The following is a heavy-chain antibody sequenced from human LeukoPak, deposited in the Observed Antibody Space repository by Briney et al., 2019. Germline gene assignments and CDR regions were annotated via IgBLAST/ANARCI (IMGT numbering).Heavy chain of an antibody. J-gene: IGHJ4*02. CDR1: GGTFSSYA. D-gene: IGHD1-26*01. CDR3: ARAPEYSGSHGFFDY. V-gene: IGHV1-69*13. Sequence: GASVKVSCKASGGTFSSYAISWVRQAPGQGLEWMGGIIPIFGTANYAQKFQGRVTITADESTSTAYMELSSLRSEDTAVYYCARAPEYSGSHGFFDYWGQGTLVTASS. CDR2: IIPIFGTA.